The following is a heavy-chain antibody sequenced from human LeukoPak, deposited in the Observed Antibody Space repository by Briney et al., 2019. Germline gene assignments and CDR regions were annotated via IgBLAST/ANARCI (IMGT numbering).Heavy chain of an antibody. CDR3: ARDYRGDYVGWFDP. Sequence: SETLSLTCTVSGGSISSYYWSWIRQPPGKGLEWIGYIYYSGSTNYNPSLKSRATISVDTSKNQFSLKLSSVTAADTAVYYCARDYRGDYVGWFDPWGQGTLVTVSS. J-gene: IGHJ5*02. CDR2: IYYSGST. D-gene: IGHD4-17*01. V-gene: IGHV4-59*01. CDR1: GGSISSYY.